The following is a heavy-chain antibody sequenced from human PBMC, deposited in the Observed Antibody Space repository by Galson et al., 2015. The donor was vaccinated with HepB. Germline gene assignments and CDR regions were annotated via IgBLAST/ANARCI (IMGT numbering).Heavy chain of an antibody. D-gene: IGHD3-10*01. J-gene: IGHJ4*02. CDR3: ARGRGLGPRAW. CDR2: ISSSGTSI. CDR1: GFTFSSYD. Sequence: SLRLSCAASGFTFSSYDMNWVRQAPGKGLEYVSYISSSGTSIYYPASVKGRFTISRDNAKNSLYLQMNSLRVEDTAVYYCARGRGLGPRAWWGQGTLVTVSS. V-gene: IGHV3-48*03.